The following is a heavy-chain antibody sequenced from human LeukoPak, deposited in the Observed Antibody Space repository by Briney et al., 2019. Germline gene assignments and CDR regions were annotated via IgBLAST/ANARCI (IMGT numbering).Heavy chain of an antibody. D-gene: IGHD6-13*01. CDR2: INPSGGST. Sequence: ASVKVSCKASGYTFTSYYMHWVRQAPGQGLEWMGIINPSGGSTSYAQKFQGRVTMTRDMSTSTVYTELSSLRSEDTAVYYCARDISIAAAGLYYFDYWGQGTLVTVSS. CDR1: GYTFTSYY. V-gene: IGHV1-46*01. CDR3: ARDISIAAAGLYYFDY. J-gene: IGHJ4*02.